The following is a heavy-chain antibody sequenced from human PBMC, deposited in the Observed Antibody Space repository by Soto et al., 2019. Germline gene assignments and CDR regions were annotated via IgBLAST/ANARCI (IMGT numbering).Heavy chain of an antibody. D-gene: IGHD3-3*01. J-gene: IGHJ6*02. CDR3: ARIMERFLEWLFSPSTTPIDYGMDV. Sequence: LRLSCAASGFTFSSYWMSWVRQAPGKGLEWVANIKQDGSEKYYVDSVKGRFTISRDNAKNSLYLQMNSLRAEDTAVYYCARIMERFLEWLFSPSTTPIDYGMDVWGQGTTVTVSS. V-gene: IGHV3-7*03. CDR2: IKQDGSEK. CDR1: GFTFSSYW.